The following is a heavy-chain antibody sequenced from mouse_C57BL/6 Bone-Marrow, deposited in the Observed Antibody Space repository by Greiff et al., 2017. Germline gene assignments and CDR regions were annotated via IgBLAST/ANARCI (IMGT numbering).Heavy chain of an antibody. D-gene: IGHD1-1*01. V-gene: IGHV1-81*01. CDR2: IYPRSGNT. Sequence: QVQLQQSGAELARPGASVKLSCKASGYTFTSYGISWVKQRTGQGLEWIGEIYPRSGNTYYNEKFNGKATLTADKSSSTAYMELRSLTSEDSAVYFCASFYYYGSSYDYWGQGTTLTVSS. CDR1: GYTFTSYG. CDR3: ASFYYYGSSYDY. J-gene: IGHJ2*01.